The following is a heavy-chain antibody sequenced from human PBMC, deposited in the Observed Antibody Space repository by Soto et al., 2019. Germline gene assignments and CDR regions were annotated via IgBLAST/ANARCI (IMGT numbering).Heavy chain of an antibody. CDR2: IKQDGSEK. Sequence: PGGSLRLSCAASGFTFSSYWMSWVRQAPGKGLEWVANIKQDGSEKYYVDSVKGRFTISRDNAKNSLYLQMNSLRAEDTAVYYCARPLRWPREFYFDYWGQGTLVTVSS. V-gene: IGHV3-7*01. D-gene: IGHD4-17*01. CDR1: GFTFSSYW. CDR3: ARPLRWPREFYFDY. J-gene: IGHJ4*02.